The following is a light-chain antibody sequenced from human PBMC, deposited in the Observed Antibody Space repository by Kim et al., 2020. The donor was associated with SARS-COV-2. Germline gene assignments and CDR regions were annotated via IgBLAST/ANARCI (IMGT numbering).Light chain of an antibody. J-gene: IGLJ2*01. CDR1: SLRSYY. Sequence: ALGKTVRITCQGDSLRSYYATWYQQKPGQAPIVVIYGKNNRPSGIPDRFSGSSSGNTASLTITGTQAGDEADYYCNSRDSNDNVVFGGGTKLTVL. CDR3: NSRDSNDNVV. V-gene: IGLV3-19*01. CDR2: GKN.